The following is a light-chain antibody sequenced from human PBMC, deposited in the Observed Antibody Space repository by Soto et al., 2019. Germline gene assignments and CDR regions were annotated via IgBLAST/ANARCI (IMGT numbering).Light chain of an antibody. CDR1: QSISSW. Sequence: DIQMTQSPSTLSASVGDRVTITFRASQSISSWLAWHQQKPGRAPKLLISKASILESGVPSRFSGSGSGTDFTLTINGLQPDDFAIYYCQQYISYRAFGQGTKVDIK. CDR2: KAS. V-gene: IGKV1-5*03. J-gene: IGKJ1*01. CDR3: QQYISYRA.